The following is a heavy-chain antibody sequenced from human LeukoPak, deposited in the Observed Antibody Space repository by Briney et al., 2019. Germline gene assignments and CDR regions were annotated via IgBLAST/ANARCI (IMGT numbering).Heavy chain of an antibody. D-gene: IGHD3-16*01. CDR3: ARAVDVADY. CDR1: GFIFTDHW. Sequence: PGGSLRLSCAASGFIFTDHWMSWVRQAPGKGLGWVANIKEDESAKFYASSVRGRFTSSRDNAKNSLYLQMNNLRVEDTAVYYCARAVDVADYWGRGTLVTVSS. J-gene: IGHJ4*02. CDR2: IKEDESAK. V-gene: IGHV3-7*01.